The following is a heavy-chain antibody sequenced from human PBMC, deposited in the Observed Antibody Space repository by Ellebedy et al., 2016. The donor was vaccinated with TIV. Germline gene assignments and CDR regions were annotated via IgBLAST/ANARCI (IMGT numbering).Heavy chain of an antibody. CDR2: INQDGSEK. V-gene: IGHV3-7*04. CDR3: GGGGGQWGSP. D-gene: IGHD6-19*01. Sequence: GESLKISCAASGFTFSSYWMSWVRQAPGKGLEWVAIINQDGSEKHYVDSVNGRFTISRDNAKNALYLQLHSLGAEDTAGYYCGGGGGQWGSPWGQGALVTVSS. J-gene: IGHJ5*02. CDR1: GFTFSSYW.